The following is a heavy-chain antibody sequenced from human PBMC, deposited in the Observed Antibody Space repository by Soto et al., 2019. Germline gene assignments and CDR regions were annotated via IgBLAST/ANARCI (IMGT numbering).Heavy chain of an antibody. Sequence: HPGGSLRLSSASSGFTFSSCWMHCIRQAPGKGLVWVSRISSDGSSTNYADSVKGRFTISRDNAKNTLYLQMNNLRPEDTAVYYCASLYSSAWARDYWGQGTLVTVSS. J-gene: IGHJ4*02. CDR1: GFTFSSCW. D-gene: IGHD6-19*01. V-gene: IGHV3-74*01. CDR3: ASLYSSAWARDY. CDR2: ISSDGSST.